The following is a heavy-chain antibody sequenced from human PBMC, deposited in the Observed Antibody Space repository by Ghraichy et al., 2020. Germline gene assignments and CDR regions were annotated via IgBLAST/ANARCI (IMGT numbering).Heavy chain of an antibody. D-gene: IGHD1-20*01. CDR1: GYTFDSYG. CDR3: ARLTGPTPWDYYYYGMDV. V-gene: IGHV1-18*01. CDR2: VSPSNGNT. J-gene: IGHJ6*02. Sequence: ASVKVSCKASGYTFDSYGLGWVRQAPGQGLEWMGWVSPSNGNTNYAQNLQGRLIMTTDTSTNTAYMELRSLRSYDTAVYYCARLTGPTPWDYYYYGMDVWGQGTTVTVSS.